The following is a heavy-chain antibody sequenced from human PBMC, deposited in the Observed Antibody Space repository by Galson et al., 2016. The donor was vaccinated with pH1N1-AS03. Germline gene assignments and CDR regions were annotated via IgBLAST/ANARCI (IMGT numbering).Heavy chain of an antibody. J-gene: IGHJ3*01. Sequence: SLRLSCAASGFTFTTYWMHWVRQAPGRGLVWVSNINNEGTSTRDTDSVRGRFFISRDNAKNTVYLQMNSLRAEDTAVYYCARQDSSGYFHGLDVWGQGTTVTVSS. D-gene: IGHD3-22*01. CDR3: ARQDSSGYFHGLDV. V-gene: IGHV3-74*01. CDR1: GFTFTTYW. CDR2: INNEGTST.